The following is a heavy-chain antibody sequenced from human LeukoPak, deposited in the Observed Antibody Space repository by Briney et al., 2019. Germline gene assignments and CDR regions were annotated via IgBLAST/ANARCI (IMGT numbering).Heavy chain of an antibody. D-gene: IGHD3-10*01. V-gene: IGHV3-7*03. J-gene: IGHJ6*03. CDR1: GFTFSSYW. CDR2: IKQDGSEK. CDR3: ARSLRVRGVPDYMDV. Sequence: GGSLRLSCAASGFTFSSYWMSWVRQAPGKGLEWVANIKQDGSEKYYVDSVKGRFTISRDNAKNTLYLQMNSLRAEDTAVYYCARSLRVRGVPDYMDVWGKGTTVTISS.